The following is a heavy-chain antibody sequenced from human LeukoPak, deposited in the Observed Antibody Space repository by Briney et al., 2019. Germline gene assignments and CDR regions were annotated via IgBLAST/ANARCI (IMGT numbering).Heavy chain of an antibody. CDR1: GFTFSSYA. V-gene: IGHV3-23*01. Sequence: GGSLTLSCAASGFTFSSYAMSWVRQAPGKGLEWVSAISGSGGSTYYADSGKGRFTISRDNSKNTLYLQMNSLRAEDTAVYYCAKDNNYYGSGSSSFDYWGQGTLVTVSS. J-gene: IGHJ4*02. D-gene: IGHD3-10*01. CDR2: ISGSGGST. CDR3: AKDNNYYGSGSSSFDY.